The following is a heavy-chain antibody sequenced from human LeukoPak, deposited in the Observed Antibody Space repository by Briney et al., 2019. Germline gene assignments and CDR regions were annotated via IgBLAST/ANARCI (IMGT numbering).Heavy chain of an antibody. D-gene: IGHD3-22*01. CDR3: ARDHVKLGSGFHPFDAFDI. Sequence: ASVKVSCKASGYTFTSYAMNWVRQAPGQGLEWMGWTNTNTGNPTYAQGFTGRFVFSLDTSVTTSSLQISSLKAEDTAVYYCARDHVKLGSGFHPFDAFDIWGQGTLVTVSS. J-gene: IGHJ3*02. V-gene: IGHV7-4-1*02. CDR1: GYTFTSYA. CDR2: TNTNTGNP.